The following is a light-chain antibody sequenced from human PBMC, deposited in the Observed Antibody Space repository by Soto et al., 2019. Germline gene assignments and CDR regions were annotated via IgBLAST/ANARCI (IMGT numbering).Light chain of an antibody. CDR2: KAS. CDR3: QQYDTYPSTWT. J-gene: IGKJ1*01. CDR1: QSISSW. V-gene: IGKV1-5*03. Sequence: DIQMTQSPSTLSASVGDRVTITCRASQSISSWLAWYQQKPGKAPRLLIYKASTLESGVPSRFSGSGSGTEFTLTISSLQPDDFATYYCQQYDTYPSTWTFGQGTKVDVK.